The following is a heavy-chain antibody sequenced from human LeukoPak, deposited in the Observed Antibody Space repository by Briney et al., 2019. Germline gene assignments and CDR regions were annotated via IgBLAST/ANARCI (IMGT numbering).Heavy chain of an antibody. CDR3: ARIRDSSGYYHRPPTIDY. Sequence: SGPTLVKPTETLTLTCTVSGFSLSNARMGVRWIRQPPGKALEWLAHIFSNDEKSYSTSLKSRLTISKDTSKSQVVLTMTNMDPVDTATYYCARIRDSSGYYHRPPTIDYWGQGTLVTVSS. D-gene: IGHD3-22*01. CDR1: GFSLSNARMG. J-gene: IGHJ4*02. CDR2: IFSNDEK. V-gene: IGHV2-26*01.